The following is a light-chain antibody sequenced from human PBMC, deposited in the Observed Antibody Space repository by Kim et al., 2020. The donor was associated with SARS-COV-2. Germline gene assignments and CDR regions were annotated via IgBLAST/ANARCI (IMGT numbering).Light chain of an antibody. CDR1: HGISTY. V-gene: IGKV1-39*01. J-gene: IGKJ1*01. Sequence: ASVGDRITVTCRAGHGISTYLNWYQLKPGKAPKLLIYGAFNLHSGVPSRFSGSGSGTDFTLTISSLQPEDFATYYCQQSYGSPRTFGQGTKVDIK. CDR3: QQSYGSPRT. CDR2: GAF.